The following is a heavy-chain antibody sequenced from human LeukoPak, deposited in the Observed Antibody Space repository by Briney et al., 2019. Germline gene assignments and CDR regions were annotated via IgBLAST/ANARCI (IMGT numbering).Heavy chain of an antibody. J-gene: IGHJ5*02. Sequence: GTSLRLSCAASGVTLSPYGTHWVRQAPGKGLEWVAVISYEGGTQHYADSVKGRFIISRDNPRNTLYLQMNILRTEDTAVYYCAKEGTPQVSTWYDLWGQGTQVIVSS. CDR3: AKEGTPQVSTWYDL. CDR1: GVTLSPYG. V-gene: IGHV3-30*18. D-gene: IGHD3-10*01. CDR2: ISYEGGTQ.